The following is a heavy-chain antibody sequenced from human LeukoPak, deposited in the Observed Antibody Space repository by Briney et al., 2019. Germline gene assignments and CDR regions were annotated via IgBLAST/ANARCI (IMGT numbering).Heavy chain of an antibody. J-gene: IGHJ4*02. Sequence: SETLSLTCAVYGGSFSGYYWSWIRQPPGKGLECIGEINHSGSTNYNPSLKSRVTISVDTSKNQFSLKLSSVTAADTAVYYCARLSIAAPKFDYWGQGTLVTVSS. V-gene: IGHV4-34*01. CDR1: GGSFSGYY. CDR3: ARLSIAAPKFDY. D-gene: IGHD6-6*01. CDR2: INHSGST.